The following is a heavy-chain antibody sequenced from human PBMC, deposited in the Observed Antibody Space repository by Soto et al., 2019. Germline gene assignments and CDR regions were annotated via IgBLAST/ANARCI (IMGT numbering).Heavy chain of an antibody. CDR2: IYYSGST. V-gene: IGHV4-39*01. Sequence: PSETLSLTCSVSGGSISDYYWGWIRQPPGKGLEWIGSIYYSGSTYYNPSLKSRVTISVDTSKNQFSLKLSSVTAADTAVYYCARRVTVPTPGSAFDIWGQGTMVTVSS. CDR1: GGSISDYY. CDR3: ARRVTVPTPGSAFDI. D-gene: IGHD4-17*01. J-gene: IGHJ3*02.